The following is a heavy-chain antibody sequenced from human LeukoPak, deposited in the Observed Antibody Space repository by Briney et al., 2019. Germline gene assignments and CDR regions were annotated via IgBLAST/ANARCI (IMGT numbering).Heavy chain of an antibody. CDR1: GGSISSSYY. D-gene: IGHD2-8*02. Sequence: KASETLSLTCTVSGGSISSSYYWGWIRQPPGKGLEWIGSIYYSGTTYYTPSFKSRVTISVDTSKNQFSLNLSSVTAADTAVYYCAREVGYGSFSYWGQGTLVTVSS. J-gene: IGHJ4*02. CDR3: AREVGYGSFSY. CDR2: IYYSGTT. V-gene: IGHV4-39*07.